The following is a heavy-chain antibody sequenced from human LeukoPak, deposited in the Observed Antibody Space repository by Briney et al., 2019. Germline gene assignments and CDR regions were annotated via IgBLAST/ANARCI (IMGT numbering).Heavy chain of an antibody. CDR1: GFTSTPSE. Sequence: PGGSLRLSCAASGFTSTPSELNWFRQAPGKGLEWISYISHTGSLTYYADSVKGRFTISRDNAKNYLYLQMNSLRVEDTGIYYCSSYCSEGTCYGYFHHWGQGTLVSVSS. CDR3: SSYCSEGTCYGYFHH. V-gene: IGHV3-48*03. J-gene: IGHJ1*01. CDR2: ISHTGSLT. D-gene: IGHD2-15*01.